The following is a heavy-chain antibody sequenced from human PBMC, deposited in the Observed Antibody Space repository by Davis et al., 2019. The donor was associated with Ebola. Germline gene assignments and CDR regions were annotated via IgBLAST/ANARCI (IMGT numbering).Heavy chain of an antibody. J-gene: IGHJ4*02. D-gene: IGHD1-26*01. CDR1: GFSLTTRGEA. Sequence: SGPTLVKPTQTLTLTCTFSGFSLTTRGEAVGWVRQPPGEALEWLALIYWDDDDRYSPSLKSRLTITKDTSKNQVVLTMTNMDPVDTATYYCANRRGGSGTYFFDYWGQGILVTVSS. CDR3: ANRRGGSGTYFFDY. V-gene: IGHV2-5*02. CDR2: IYWDDDD.